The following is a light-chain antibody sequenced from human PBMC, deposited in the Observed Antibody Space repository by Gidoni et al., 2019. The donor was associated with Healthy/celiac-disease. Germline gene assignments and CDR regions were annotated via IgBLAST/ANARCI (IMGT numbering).Light chain of an antibody. CDR2: DVS. J-gene: IGLJ3*02. Sequence: QSALTPPRSVSGSPGQSVTISCTGTSSDVGGYNYGSWYQQRPGKAPKLMIYDVSKRPSGVPDRFSGSKSGNRASLTISGLQAEDEADYHCCSYAGSVWVFGGGTKLTVL. V-gene: IGLV2-11*01. CDR1: SSDVGGYNY. CDR3: CSYAGSVWV.